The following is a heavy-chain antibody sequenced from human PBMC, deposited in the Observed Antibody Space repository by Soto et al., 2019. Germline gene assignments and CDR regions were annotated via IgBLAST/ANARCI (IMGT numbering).Heavy chain of an antibody. Sequence: EVQLVESGGGLVQPGESLRLSCAASGFIFSSYWMHWVRQAPVKVLVSVSRIHSDGISTSYADSVKGRFTISRDNAKNTLYRQVNSLSAEDKAVYYCARGWLVNWFYPWGQGTLVTGSS. CDR1: GFIFSSYW. CDR2: IHSDGIST. J-gene: IGHJ5*02. D-gene: IGHD6-19*01. V-gene: IGHV3-74*01. CDR3: ARGWLVNWFYP.